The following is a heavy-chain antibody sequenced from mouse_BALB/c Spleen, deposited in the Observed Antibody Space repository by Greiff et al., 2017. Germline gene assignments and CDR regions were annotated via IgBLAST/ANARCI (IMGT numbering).Heavy chain of an antibody. Sequence: EVQLQQSGAELVKPGASVKLSCTASGFNIKDTYMHWVKQRPEQGLEWIGRIDPANGNTKYDPKFQGKATITADTSSNTAYLQLSSLTSEDTAVYYCARSDGNYVWFAYWGQGTLVTVSA. CDR1: GFNIKDTY. D-gene: IGHD2-1*01. V-gene: IGHV14-3*02. J-gene: IGHJ3*01. CDR3: ARSDGNYVWFAY. CDR2: IDPANGNT.